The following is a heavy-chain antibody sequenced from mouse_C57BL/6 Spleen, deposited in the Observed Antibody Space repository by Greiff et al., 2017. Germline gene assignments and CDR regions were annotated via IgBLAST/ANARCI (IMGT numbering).Heavy chain of an antibody. D-gene: IGHD3-3*01. Sequence: EVMLVESGGGLVKPGGSLKLSCAASGFTFSSYAMSWVRQTPEKRLEWVATISDGGSYTYYPDTVKGRVTISRDNAKNNLYLQRSHLKSEDTAMYYCARDQGDADGGQGTLVTVSA. CDR1: GFTFSSYA. CDR3: ARDQGDAD. V-gene: IGHV5-4*01. CDR2: ISDGGSYT. J-gene: IGHJ3*01.